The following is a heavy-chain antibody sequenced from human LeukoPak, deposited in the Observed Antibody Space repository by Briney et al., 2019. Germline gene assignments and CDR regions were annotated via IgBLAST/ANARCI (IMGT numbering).Heavy chain of an antibody. D-gene: IGHD3-22*01. CDR3: ARDYPEAEEYSSGYKGLDV. V-gene: IGHV4-30-4*01. CDR2: IYYSGST. Sequence: PSQTLSLTCTVSGGSISSGDYYWGWIRQPPGKGLEWIGYIYYSGSTYYNPSLKSRVTISVDTSKTQFSLKLSSVTAADTAVYYCARDYPEAEEYSSGYKGLDVWGQGTTVTVSS. J-gene: IGHJ6*02. CDR1: GGSISSGDYY.